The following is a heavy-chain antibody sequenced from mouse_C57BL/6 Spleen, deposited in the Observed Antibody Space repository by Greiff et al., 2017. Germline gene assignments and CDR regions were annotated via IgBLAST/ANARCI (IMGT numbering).Heavy chain of an antibody. V-gene: IGHV2-9*01. J-gene: IGHJ4*01. Sequence: QVQLKESGPGLVAPSQSLSITCTVSGFSLTSYGVDWVRQPPGKGLEWLGVIWGGGSTNYNSALMSRLSLSKDNSKSQVFLKMNSLQTDDTAMYYCAKRATGDYYGSSYEGVDYWGQGTSVTVSS. CDR1: GFSLTSYG. D-gene: IGHD1-1*01. CDR3: AKRATGDYYGSSYEGVDY. CDR2: IWGGGST.